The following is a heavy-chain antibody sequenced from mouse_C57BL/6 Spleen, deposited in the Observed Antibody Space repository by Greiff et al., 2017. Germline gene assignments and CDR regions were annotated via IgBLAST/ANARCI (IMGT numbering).Heavy chain of an antibody. Sequence: VQLQQPGAELVKPGASVKMSCKASGYTFNSYWITWVKQRPGQGLEWIGDIYPGSGSTNYNEKFKSKATLTVDTSSSTAYMQLSSLTSEDSAVYYCARSSNYFDYAMDYWGQGTSVTVSS. D-gene: IGHD2-5*01. CDR1: GYTFNSYW. J-gene: IGHJ4*01. CDR3: ARSSNYFDYAMDY. CDR2: IYPGSGST. V-gene: IGHV1-55*01.